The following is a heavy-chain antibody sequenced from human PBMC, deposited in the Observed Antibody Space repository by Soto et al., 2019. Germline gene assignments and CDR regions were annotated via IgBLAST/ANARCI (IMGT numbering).Heavy chain of an antibody. V-gene: IGHV1-18*01. CDR1: GYDFTTYG. CDR3: ARGRYGDY. CDR2: ISAHNGNT. D-gene: IGHD1-1*01. J-gene: IGHJ4*02. Sequence: QVHLVQSGAEVKNPGASVKVSCKGSGYDFTTYGITWVRQAPGQGLEWMAWISAHNGNTNYAPNLQGRVTVTRDTSTSTADIEVRSLRSDDTAVYYCARGRYGDYWGQGALVTVSS.